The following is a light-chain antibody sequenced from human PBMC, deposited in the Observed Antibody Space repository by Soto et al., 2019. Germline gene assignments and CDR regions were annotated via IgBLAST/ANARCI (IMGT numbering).Light chain of an antibody. CDR3: QSYPGSNTYV. Sequence: QSALAQPPSASGSPGQSVTISCTETKNDIGVDDVVSSYHLHLGKPPGLSIYYVVQRPSRVPDCFSGSTSGNTAALTVSGLQASDEADYFRQSYPGSNTYVFGSGTKGTVL. V-gene: IGLV2-8*01. CDR2: YVV. CDR1: KNDIGVDDV. J-gene: IGLJ1*01.